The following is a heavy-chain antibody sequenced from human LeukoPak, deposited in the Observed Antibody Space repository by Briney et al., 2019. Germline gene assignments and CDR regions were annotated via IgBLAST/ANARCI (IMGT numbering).Heavy chain of an antibody. V-gene: IGHV4-59*01. J-gene: IGHJ4*02. CDR2: FYYSGST. Sequence: PSETLSLTCTVSGGPISTYYWSWIRQPPGKELEWIGYFYYSGSTNYNPSLKSRVTISVDTSNNHFSLKLTSVTAADTAVYYCAREKGQLVDYWGQGTLVTVSS. D-gene: IGHD6-13*01. CDR3: AREKGQLVDY. CDR1: GGPISTYY.